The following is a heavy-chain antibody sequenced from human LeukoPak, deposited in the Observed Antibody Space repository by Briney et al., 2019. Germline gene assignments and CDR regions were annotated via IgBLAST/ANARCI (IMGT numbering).Heavy chain of an antibody. D-gene: IGHD2-21*02. J-gene: IGHJ4*02. CDR2: IIPILGIA. V-gene: IGHV1-69*04. CDR3: ATEDTEYCGGDCYSHY. Sequence: ASVKVSCKASGGTFSSYAISWVRQAPGQGLEWMGRIIPILGIANYAQKFQGRVTITADKSTSTAYMELSSLRSEDTAVYYCATEDTEYCGGDCYSHYWGQGTLVTVSS. CDR1: GGTFSSYA.